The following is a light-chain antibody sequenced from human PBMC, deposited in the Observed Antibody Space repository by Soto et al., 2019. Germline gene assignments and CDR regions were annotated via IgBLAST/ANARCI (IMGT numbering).Light chain of an antibody. V-gene: IGKV3-15*01. Sequence: VMTQSPATLSVSPGERATLSCRASQSVSSNLAWYQQKPGQAPRLLIYGASTRATGIPARFSGSGSGTEFTLTISSLQSEDFAVYYCQQYNNWSPYTFGQGTKLEIK. CDR2: GAS. CDR3: QQYNNWSPYT. J-gene: IGKJ2*01. CDR1: QSVSSN.